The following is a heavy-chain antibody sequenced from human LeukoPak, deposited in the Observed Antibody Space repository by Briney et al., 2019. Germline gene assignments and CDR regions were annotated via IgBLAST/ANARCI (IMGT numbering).Heavy chain of an antibody. CDR3: AKGVREVGAISPSFDY. CDR1: GFTFSRCA. D-gene: IGHD1-26*01. J-gene: IGHJ4*02. CDR2: ISYDGSNK. Sequence: GGSLRLSCTASGFTFSRCAMHWVRQAPGKGLEWVAVISYDGSNKYYADSVKGRFTISRDNSKNTLYLQMNSLRAEDTAVYYCAKGVREVGAISPSFDYWGQGTLVTVSS. V-gene: IGHV3-30*04.